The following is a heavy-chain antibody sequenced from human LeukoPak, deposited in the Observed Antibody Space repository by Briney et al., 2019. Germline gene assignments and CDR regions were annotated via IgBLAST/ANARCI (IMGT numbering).Heavy chain of an antibody. D-gene: IGHD3-3*01. Sequence: GGSLRLSCAASGFTFSDYYMSWIRQAPGKGLEWISYAGISGSPMNYADSVKVRFTISKDNAKNSLYLQMNSLRAEDTAMYYCARTGFDLWSGYYGARYFFDYWGQGTLVTVSS. CDR2: AGISGSPM. CDR3: ARTGFDLWSGYYGARYFFDY. V-gene: IGHV3-11*01. J-gene: IGHJ4*02. CDR1: GFTFSDYY.